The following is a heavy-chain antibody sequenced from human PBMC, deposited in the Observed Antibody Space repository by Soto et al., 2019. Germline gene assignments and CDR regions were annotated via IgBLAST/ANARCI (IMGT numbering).Heavy chain of an antibody. CDR3: ARLGRYFQYYFDY. V-gene: IGHV4-59*08. Sequence: LSLTCNVSGGSISPYYWAWIRQPPGKGLEWVGYIYYGGTTSYNPSLKSRVTISLETSKSQFSLRLSSVTAADTAVYYCARLGRYFQYYFDYWGQGTLVTVSS. D-gene: IGHD3-9*01. J-gene: IGHJ4*02. CDR2: IYYGGTT. CDR1: GGSISPYY.